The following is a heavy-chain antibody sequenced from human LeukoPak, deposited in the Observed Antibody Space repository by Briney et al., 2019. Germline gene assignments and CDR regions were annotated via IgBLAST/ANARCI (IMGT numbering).Heavy chain of an antibody. V-gene: IGHV1-69*13. CDR1: GGTFSNDS. CDR2: ITPVFETP. J-gene: IGHJ4*02. Sequence: RASVKVSCKVSGGTFSNDSITWVRQAPGQGLEWVGGITPVFETPNYAPKLQGRLTINADGSTRTVYMELTSLRSEDTAVYFCARGPPPLYSGSYRPLDHWGQGTLVTVSS. CDR3: ARGPPPLYSGSYRPLDH. D-gene: IGHD1-26*01.